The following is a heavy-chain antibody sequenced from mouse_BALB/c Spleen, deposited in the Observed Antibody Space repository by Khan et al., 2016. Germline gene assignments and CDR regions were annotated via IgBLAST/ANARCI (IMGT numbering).Heavy chain of an antibody. CDR2: ILPGSGST. D-gene: IGHD2-4*01. V-gene: IGHV1-9*01. CDR3: ARYDYDYFDY. Sequence: VQLQESGTELMKPGASVKISCKATVYTFSNYWIEWRKQRPGHGLEWIGEILPGSGSTHYNEKFKGKATFTADTSSNTAYMQLSSLTSEDSAVYYCARYDYDYFDYWGQGTTLTVSS. J-gene: IGHJ2*01. CDR1: VYTFSNYW.